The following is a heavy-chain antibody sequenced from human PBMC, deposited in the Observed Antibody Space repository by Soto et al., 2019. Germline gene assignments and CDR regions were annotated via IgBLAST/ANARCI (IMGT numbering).Heavy chain of an antibody. D-gene: IGHD3-22*01. J-gene: IGHJ4*02. CDR3: ARDHYDSSGYYRIDS. V-gene: IGHV3-30-3*01. CDR1: GFTFSGYA. CDR2: IGYDGSLE. Sequence: QVPLVESGGGVAQPGRSLRVSCAASGFTFSGYAMHWVRQAPGKGLEWVAIIGYDGSLESYAESVKGRFTISRDNSNNMLFLLMNSLRPEDTAVYYCARDHYDSSGYYRIDSWGQRTLVTVSS.